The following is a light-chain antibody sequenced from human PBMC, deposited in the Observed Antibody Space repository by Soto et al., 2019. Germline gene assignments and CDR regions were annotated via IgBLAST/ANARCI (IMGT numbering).Light chain of an antibody. CDR2: SNN. CDR1: SSNIGRNI. J-gene: IGLJ3*02. CDR3: AVWDDSLKGWV. Sequence: QSVLTQPPSASGTPGQRVPIFCSGSSSNIGRNIVNWYQHLPGTAPTLLIYSNNRRPSGVPDRFSGSKSGTSASLAISGLQSEDEADYYCAVWDDSLKGWVFGGGTKLTVL. V-gene: IGLV1-44*01.